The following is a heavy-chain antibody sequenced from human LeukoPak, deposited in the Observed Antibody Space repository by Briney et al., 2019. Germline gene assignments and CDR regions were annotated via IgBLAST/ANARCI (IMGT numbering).Heavy chain of an antibody. Sequence: GGSLRLTCAASGFTFSSSCMHWVRQAPGKGLEWVSRINNDGSWINYADSVKGRFTVSRDNAKNTLNLQMNSLRAEDTAVYFCARDGSAYNLDYWGQGVLVTVSS. CDR1: GFTFSSSC. CDR3: ARDGSAYNLDY. V-gene: IGHV3-74*01. J-gene: IGHJ4*02. CDR2: INNDGSWI. D-gene: IGHD3-16*01.